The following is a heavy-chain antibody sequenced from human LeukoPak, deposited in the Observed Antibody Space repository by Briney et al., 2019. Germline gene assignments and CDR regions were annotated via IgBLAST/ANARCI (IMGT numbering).Heavy chain of an antibody. CDR2: IYYSGST. CDR3: ARHIIEYSSSALFDY. CDR1: GGSISSYY. D-gene: IGHD6-6*01. J-gene: IGHJ4*02. Sequence: PSETLSLTCTVSGGSISSYYWSWIRQPPGKGLEWIGYIYYSGSTNYNPSLKSRVTISVDTSKNQSSLKLSSVTAADTAVYYCARHIIEYSSSALFDYWGQGTLVTVSS. V-gene: IGHV4-59*01.